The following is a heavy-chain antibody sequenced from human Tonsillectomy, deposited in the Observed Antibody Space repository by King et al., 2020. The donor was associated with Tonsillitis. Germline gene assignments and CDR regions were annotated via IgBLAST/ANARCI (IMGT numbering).Heavy chain of an antibody. CDR1: GFTFGDYA. D-gene: IGHD3-22*01. CDR3: TRGYYYDSSGYYYGAFDI. CDR2: IRSKAYGGTT. Sequence: VQLVESGGGLVQPGRSLRLSCTASGFTFGDYAMSWVRQAPGKGLEWVGFIRSKAYGGTTEYAASVEGRFTISRDDSKSIAYLQMNSLKTEDTAVYYCTRGYYYDSSGYYYGAFDIWGQGTMVTVSS. V-gene: IGHV3-49*04. J-gene: IGHJ3*02.